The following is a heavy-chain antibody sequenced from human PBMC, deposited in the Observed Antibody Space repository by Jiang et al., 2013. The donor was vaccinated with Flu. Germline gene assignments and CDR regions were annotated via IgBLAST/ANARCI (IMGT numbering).Heavy chain of an antibody. CDR1: GFTFRRFA. Sequence: VQLVESGGGVVRPGRSLRLSCAASGFTFRRFAMHWVRQAPGKGLEWVAAISFNGTKENYADSVKGRFTISRDNSMNTVYLQMNSLTRDDTAVYYCARPRIQEWPFDDWGQGTLVTVSS. J-gene: IGHJ4*02. CDR3: ARPRIQEWPFDD. D-gene: IGHD3-3*01. V-gene: IGHV3-30-3*01. CDR2: ISFNGTKE.